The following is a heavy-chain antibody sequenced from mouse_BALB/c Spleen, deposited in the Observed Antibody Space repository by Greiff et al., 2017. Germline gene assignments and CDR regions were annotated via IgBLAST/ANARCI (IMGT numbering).Heavy chain of an antibody. J-gene: IGHJ2*01. CDR3: TRGGNGNYGD. D-gene: IGHD2-1*01. Sequence: QVQLQQPGAELVRPGASVKLSCKASGYTFTSYWINWVKQRPGQGLEWIGNIYPSDSYTNYNQKFKDKATLTVDKSSSTAYMQLSSPTSEDSAVYYCTRGGNGNYGDWGQGTTLTVSS. V-gene: IGHV1-69*02. CDR1: GYTFTSYW. CDR2: IYPSDSYT.